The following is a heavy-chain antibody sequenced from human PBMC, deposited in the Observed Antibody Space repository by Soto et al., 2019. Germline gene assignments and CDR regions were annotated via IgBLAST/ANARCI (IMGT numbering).Heavy chain of an antibody. Sequence: SVKVSCKASGGTFSSYRINWVRQAPGQGLEWMGGIIPIFGTANYAQKFQGRVTITADESTSTAYMELSSLRSEDTAVYYCARDRYGAHYYYYYGMDVWGQGTTVTVSS. V-gene: IGHV1-69*13. CDR1: GGTFSSYR. J-gene: IGHJ6*02. D-gene: IGHD4-17*01. CDR3: ARDRYGAHYYYYYGMDV. CDR2: IIPIFGTA.